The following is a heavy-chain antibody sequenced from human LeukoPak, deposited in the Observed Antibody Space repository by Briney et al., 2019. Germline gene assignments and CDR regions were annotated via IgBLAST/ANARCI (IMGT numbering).Heavy chain of an antibody. CDR3: AREGSSYAPSQPFFFDY. CDR1: GFTFNGYD. Sequence: GGSLRLSCAASGFTFNGYDMNWVRQAPGKGLEWLAYISGSGYRIYYAGSVKGRFTISRDNAKKSLYLQMNSLRAEDTAVYYCAREGSSYAPSQPFFFDYWGQGSLVTVSS. D-gene: IGHD3-10*01. CDR2: ISGSGYRI. J-gene: IGHJ4*02. V-gene: IGHV3-48*03.